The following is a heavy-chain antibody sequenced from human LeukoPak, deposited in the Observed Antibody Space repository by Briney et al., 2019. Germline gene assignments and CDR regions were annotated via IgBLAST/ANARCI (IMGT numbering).Heavy chain of an antibody. D-gene: IGHD6-19*01. CDR3: TTYSSSGWYFDY. J-gene: IGHJ4*02. CDR2: IRNKANSYTT. CDR1: GFIFSDYY. Sequence: GGSLRLSCAASGFIFSDYYMDWVRQAPGKGLEWVARIRNKANSYTTEYAASVKGRFTISRDDSKNSLYLQTNSLKTEDTAVYYCTTYSSSGWYFDYWGQGTLVTVSS. V-gene: IGHV3-72*01.